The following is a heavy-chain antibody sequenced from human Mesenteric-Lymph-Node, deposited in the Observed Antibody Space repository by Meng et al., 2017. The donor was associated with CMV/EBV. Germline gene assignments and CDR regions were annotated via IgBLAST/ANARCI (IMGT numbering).Heavy chain of an antibody. CDR2: IYYSGST. CDR1: GGSISSYY. CDR3: ARSSSGYYSDAFDI. V-gene: IGHV4-59*01. J-gene: IGHJ3*02. D-gene: IGHD3-22*01. Sequence: LSLTCTVSGGSISSYYWSWIRQPPGKGLEWIGYIYYSGSTNYNPSLKSRVTISVDTSKNQFSLKLSSVTAADTAVYYCARSSSGYYSDAFDIWGQGTMVTVSS.